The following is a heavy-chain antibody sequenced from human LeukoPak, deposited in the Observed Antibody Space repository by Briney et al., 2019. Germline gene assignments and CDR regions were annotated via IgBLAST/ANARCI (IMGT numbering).Heavy chain of an antibody. V-gene: IGHV3-9*01. Sequence: GGSLRLSCAASGFTFDDYAMHWVRQDPGKGLVWVSGISWNSGSIGYADSVKGRFTISRDNAKNSLYLQMNSLRAEDTALYYCAKTPDYYDSSGSYFDYWGQGTLVTVSS. CDR1: GFTFDDYA. CDR3: AKTPDYYDSSGSYFDY. J-gene: IGHJ4*02. CDR2: ISWNSGSI. D-gene: IGHD3-22*01.